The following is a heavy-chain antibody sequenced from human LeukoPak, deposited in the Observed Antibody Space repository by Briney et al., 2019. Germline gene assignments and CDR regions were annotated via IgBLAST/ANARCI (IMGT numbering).Heavy chain of an antibody. Sequence: GGSLRLSCAASGFTVSSNYMSWVRQAPGQGLEWVSVIYSGGSTKYADSVKGRFTISRDNSKNTLYLQMNSLRAEDTAVYYCTSSNQRYYFDYWGQGTLVTVSS. J-gene: IGHJ4*02. V-gene: IGHV3-66*02. CDR1: GFTVSSNY. CDR3: TSSNQRYYFDY. D-gene: IGHD2-2*01. CDR2: IYSGGST.